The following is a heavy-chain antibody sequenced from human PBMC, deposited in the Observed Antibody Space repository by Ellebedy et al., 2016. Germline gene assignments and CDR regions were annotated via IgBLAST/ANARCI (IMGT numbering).Heavy chain of an antibody. J-gene: IGHJ6*02. Sequence: SETLSLXXTVSGGSISSYYWSWIRQPPGKGLEWIGYIYYSGSTNYNPSLKSRVTISVDTSKNQFSLKLSSVTAADTAVYYCARHGLNSYGALDYYYGMDVWGQGTTVTVSS. V-gene: IGHV4-59*08. CDR3: ARHGLNSYGALDYYYGMDV. CDR2: IYYSGST. D-gene: IGHD3-10*01. CDR1: GGSISSYY.